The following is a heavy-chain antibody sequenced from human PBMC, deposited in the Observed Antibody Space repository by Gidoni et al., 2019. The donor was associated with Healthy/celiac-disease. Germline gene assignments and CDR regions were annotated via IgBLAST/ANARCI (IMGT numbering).Heavy chain of an antibody. V-gene: IGHV1-69*04. J-gene: IGHJ5*02. CDR1: GGTCSSYA. D-gene: IGHD2-15*01. Sequence: QVQLVQSGAEVKKPGSSVKVSCKASGGTCSSYAISWVRQAPGQGLEWMGRIIPILGIANYAQKFQGRVTITADKSTSTAYMELSSLRSEDTAVYYCARAGLGCSGGSCYSDWFDPWGQGTLVTVSS. CDR3: ARAGLGCSGGSCYSDWFDP. CDR2: IIPILGIA.